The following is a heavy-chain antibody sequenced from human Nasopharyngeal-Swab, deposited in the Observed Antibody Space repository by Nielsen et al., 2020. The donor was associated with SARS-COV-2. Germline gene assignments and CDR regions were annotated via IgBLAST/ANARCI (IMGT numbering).Heavy chain of an antibody. J-gene: IGHJ4*02. V-gene: IGHV1-3*01. CDR3: AREEGITMVRGGHYY. CDR2: INAGNGNT. Sequence: WVRQAPGQRLEWMGWINAGNGNTKYSQKFQGRVTITRDTSASTAYMELSSLRSEDTAVYYCAREEGITMVRGGHYYWGQGTLVTVSS. D-gene: IGHD3-10*01.